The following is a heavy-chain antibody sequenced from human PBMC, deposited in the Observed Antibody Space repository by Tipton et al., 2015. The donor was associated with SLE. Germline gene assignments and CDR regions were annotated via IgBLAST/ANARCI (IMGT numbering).Heavy chain of an antibody. J-gene: IGHJ4*02. V-gene: IGHV3-23*03. CDR1: GFTFSTHA. D-gene: IGHD6-13*01. CDR3: AKAPPEIATAGVYFDF. Sequence: SLRLSCATSGFTFSTHAMSWVRQAPGKGLEWVSLIYGGARTSYADSVKGRLTISRDDSKKSLYMQMTSLTTEDTALYFCAKAPPEIATAGVYFDFWGRGTLGTVSS. CDR2: IYGGART.